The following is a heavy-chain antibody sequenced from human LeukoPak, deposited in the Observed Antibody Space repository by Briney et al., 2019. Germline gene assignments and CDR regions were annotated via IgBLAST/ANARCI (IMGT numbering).Heavy chain of an antibody. J-gene: IGHJ4*02. Sequence: GGSLRLSCAGSGFTFSDYSMNWVRQAPGKGLEWISYIRGKSTDIQYAESVKGRFTISRDNAKNSLYLQMNSLRDEDTAVYYCARVGLGYYSGDYWGQGTLVTVSS. V-gene: IGHV3-48*02. D-gene: IGHD3-22*01. CDR1: GFTFSDYS. CDR2: IRGKSTDI. CDR3: ARVGLGYYSGDY.